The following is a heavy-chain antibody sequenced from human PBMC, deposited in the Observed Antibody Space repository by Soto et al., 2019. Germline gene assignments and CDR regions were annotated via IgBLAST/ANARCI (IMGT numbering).Heavy chain of an antibody. CDR3: ARGGTGFSLGTIDY. CDR1: GGTFSSYA. Sequence: SVKGSCKASGGTFSSYAISWGRQAPGQGLEWMGGIIPIFGTANYAQKFQGRVTITADESTSTAYMELSSLRSEDTAVYYCARGGTGFSLGTIDYWGQGTLVTVYS. D-gene: IGHD1-1*01. J-gene: IGHJ4*02. CDR2: IIPIFGTA. V-gene: IGHV1-69*13.